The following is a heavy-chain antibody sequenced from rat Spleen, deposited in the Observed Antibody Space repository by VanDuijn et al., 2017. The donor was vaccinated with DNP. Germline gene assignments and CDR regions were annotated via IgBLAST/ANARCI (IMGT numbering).Heavy chain of an antibody. CDR1: EFTFNNYW. V-gene: IGHV5-31*01. J-gene: IGHJ2*01. CDR3: ARPDN. Sequence: EVQLVESGGNLVQPGRSLKLSCAASEFTFNNYWMNWIRQVPGKGLEWVAYITSSGGSTYYPDSVKGRFTISRDNAKNTLYLQMNSLRSEDTATYYYARPDNWGQGVMGTVSA. CDR2: ITSSGGST.